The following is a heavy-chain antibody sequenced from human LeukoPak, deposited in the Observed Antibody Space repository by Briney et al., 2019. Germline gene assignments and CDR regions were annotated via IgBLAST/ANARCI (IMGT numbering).Heavy chain of an antibody. D-gene: IGHD7-27*01. CDR2: ISSSGSTI. V-gene: IGHV3-48*03. J-gene: IGHJ3*02. CDR1: GFTFSSYE. CDR3: ARGRLGAFDI. Sequence: GRSLRLSCAASGFTFSSYEMNWVRQPPGKWLEWVSYISSSGSTIYYADSVKGRFTISRDNAKNSLYLQMNSLRAEDTAVYYCARGRLGAFDIWGQGTMVSVSS.